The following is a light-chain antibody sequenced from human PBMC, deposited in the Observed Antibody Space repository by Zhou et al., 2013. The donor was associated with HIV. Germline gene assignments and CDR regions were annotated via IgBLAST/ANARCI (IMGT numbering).Light chain of an antibody. CDR1: QGIGKS. V-gene: IGKV1-NL1*01. CDR3: QQFXSPPXT. CDR2: AAS. Sequence: DIQMTQSPSSLSASVGDRITITCRASQGIGKSLAWYQKKPGKAPKLLVYAASKLQSGVPPRFSGSGSGTDYTLTISSLQPEDAATYYCQQFXSPPXTFGRGTKGGDET. J-gene: IGKJ4*01.